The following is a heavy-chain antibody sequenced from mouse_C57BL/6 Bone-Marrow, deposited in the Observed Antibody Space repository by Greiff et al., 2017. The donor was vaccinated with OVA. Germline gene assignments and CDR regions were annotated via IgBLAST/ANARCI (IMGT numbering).Heavy chain of an antibody. D-gene: IGHD1-1*01. V-gene: IGHV1-50*01. Sequence: QVQLQQPGAELVKPGASVKLSCKASGYTFTSYWMQWVKQRPGQGLEWIGEIDPSDSYTNSNQKFKGKAPLTVDTSSSTAYMQLSSLTSEDSAVYYCAREGIYYGSSYGWYFDVWGTGTTVTVSS. CDR1: GYTFTSYW. J-gene: IGHJ1*03. CDR2: IDPSDSYT. CDR3: AREGIYYGSSYGWYFDV.